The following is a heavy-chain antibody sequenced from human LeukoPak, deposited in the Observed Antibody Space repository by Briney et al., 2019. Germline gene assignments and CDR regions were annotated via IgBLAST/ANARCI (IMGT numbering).Heavy chain of an antibody. V-gene: IGHV3-23*01. CDR3: AKIVVVTASRDQNWYFDL. CDR2: ISGSGGST. D-gene: IGHD2-21*02. Sequence: GGSLRLSCAVSGFTFNTYWMSWVRQAPGKGLEWVSAISGSGGSTYYADSVKGRFTISRDNSKNTLYLQMNSLRAEDTAVYYCAKIVVVTASRDQNWYFDLWGRGTLVTVSS. CDR1: GFTFNTYW. J-gene: IGHJ2*01.